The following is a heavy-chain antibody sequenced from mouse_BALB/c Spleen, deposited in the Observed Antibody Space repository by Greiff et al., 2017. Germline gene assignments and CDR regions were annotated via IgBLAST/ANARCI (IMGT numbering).Heavy chain of an antibody. CDR2: IDPANGNT. Sequence: VQLQQSGAELVKPGASVKLSCTASGFNIKDTYMHWVKQRPEQGLEWIGRIDPANGNTKYDPKFQGKATITADTSSNTAYLQLSSLTSEDTAVYYCARYQDGNYVYLFAYWGQGTLVTVSA. D-gene: IGHD2-1*01. CDR3: ARYQDGNYVYLFAY. J-gene: IGHJ3*01. V-gene: IGHV14-3*02. CDR1: GFNIKDTY.